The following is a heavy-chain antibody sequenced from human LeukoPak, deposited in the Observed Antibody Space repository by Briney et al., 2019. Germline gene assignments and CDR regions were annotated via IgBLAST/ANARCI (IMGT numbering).Heavy chain of an antibody. J-gene: IGHJ3*02. V-gene: IGHV4-38-2*01. CDR3: ARGVLRYFDWLLRDDAFDI. CDR2: IYHSRTT. CDR1: GYSISSCYY. D-gene: IGHD3-9*01. Sequence: SETLSLTCAVSGYSISSCYYWCCLRQPPGERLELIGIIYHSRTTYYNASLKGRVTISVDTSKNLFSLKMSCVTAADTAVYYCARGVLRYFDWLLRDDAFDIWGQGTMVTVSS.